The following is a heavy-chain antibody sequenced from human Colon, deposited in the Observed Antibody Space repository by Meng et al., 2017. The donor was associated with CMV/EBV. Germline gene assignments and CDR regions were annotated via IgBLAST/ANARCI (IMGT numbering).Heavy chain of an antibody. CDR2: VRDRGNGYTT. V-gene: IGHV3-72*01. J-gene: IGHJ4*02. CDR3: ARVRKVLRGQTTFDY. CDR1: GFTFSDHY. Sequence: GESLKISCAASGFTFSDHYIDWVRQAPGKGLEWVGRVRDRGNGYTTLYAASVAGRFTVSREDSKNSAYLQMNNLKTEDTAVYYCARVRKVLRGQTTFDYWGRGTLVTVSS. D-gene: IGHD1-7*01.